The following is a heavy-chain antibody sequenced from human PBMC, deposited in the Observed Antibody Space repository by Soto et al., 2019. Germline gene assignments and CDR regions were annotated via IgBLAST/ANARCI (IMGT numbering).Heavy chain of an antibody. D-gene: IGHD3-10*01. Sequence: QVQLQQWGAGLLKPSETLSLTCAVYGGSFSGYYWSWIRQPPGKGLEWIGEINHSGSTNYNPSLKSRVTISVDTSKNQFSLKLSSVTAADTAVYYCARGLWFGVSYYYYYMDVWGKGTTVTVSS. J-gene: IGHJ6*03. CDR3: ARGLWFGVSYYYYYMDV. CDR1: GGSFSGYY. V-gene: IGHV4-34*01. CDR2: INHSGST.